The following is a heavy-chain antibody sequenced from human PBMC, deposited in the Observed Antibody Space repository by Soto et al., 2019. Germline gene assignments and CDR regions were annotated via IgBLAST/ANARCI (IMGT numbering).Heavy chain of an antibody. V-gene: IGHV1-18*04. CDR2: ISGYNGNT. J-gene: IGHJ1*01. Sequence: QVQLVQSGAEVKKPGASVKVSCKASSYSFSSYGISWVRQAPRQGLEWMGWISGYNGNTNYAQKLQGRLTMTTDSSTSTAYMELRSLRSDDTAVYYCARDRLGGSEYFQHWGQGTLVTVSS. CDR3: ARDRLGGSEYFQH. CDR1: SYSFSSYG. D-gene: IGHD2-15*01.